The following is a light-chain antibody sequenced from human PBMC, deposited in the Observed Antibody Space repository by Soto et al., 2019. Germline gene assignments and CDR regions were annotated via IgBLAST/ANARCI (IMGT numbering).Light chain of an antibody. CDR1: QSVTSN. Sequence: EIVMTQSPATLSMSPGERATLSCRASQSVTSNLAWYQKKPGQAPRLLIYGATTRATGIPGRFSGSGSGTEFTLTISSLQSEDFAVYYCQQYNNWPMYTFGQGTKLEIK. CDR3: QQYNNWPMYT. J-gene: IGKJ2*01. V-gene: IGKV3D-15*01. CDR2: GAT.